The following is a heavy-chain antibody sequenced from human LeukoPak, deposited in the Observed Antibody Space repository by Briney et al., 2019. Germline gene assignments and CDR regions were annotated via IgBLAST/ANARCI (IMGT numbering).Heavy chain of an antibody. CDR2: IWFDGSNK. CDR3: ARGGAFDC. Sequence: PGRSLRLSCAASGFTFSSFGMHWVRQAPGKGLEWVAVIWFDGSNKYYPDSVKGRFTISRDNSKNNLYLQMSSLRAEDTGVYYCARGGAFDCWGQGTLVTVSS. J-gene: IGHJ4*02. D-gene: IGHD3-10*01. V-gene: IGHV3-33*01. CDR1: GFTFSSFG.